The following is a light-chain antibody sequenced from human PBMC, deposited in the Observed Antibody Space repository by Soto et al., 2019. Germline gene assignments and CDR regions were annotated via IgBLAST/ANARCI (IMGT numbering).Light chain of an antibody. CDR3: AAWDDSLNGPV. CDR1: SSNIGTNT. CDR2: ISD. V-gene: IGLV1-44*01. J-gene: IGLJ2*01. Sequence: QSVLTQPPSASGTPGQRVTISCSGGSSNIGTNTVNWYQQLPGTAPKLLIYISDQRPSGVPDRFSGSKSGASASLAISGLQSEDKADYYCAAWDDSLNGPVFGGGTQLTVL.